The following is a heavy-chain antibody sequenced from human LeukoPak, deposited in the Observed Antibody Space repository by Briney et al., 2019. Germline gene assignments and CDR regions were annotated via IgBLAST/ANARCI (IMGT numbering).Heavy chain of an antibody. CDR2: INPSGGST. D-gene: IGHD3-3*01. V-gene: IGHV1-46*01. Sequence: ASVKVSCKASGYTFTSYYMHWVRQAPGQGLEWMEIINPSGGSTSYAQKFQGRVTMTRDTSTSTVYMELSSLRSEDTAVYYCARDFGPPDAPLRFLEWFDAQTLHYYYYGMDVWGQGTTVTVSS. CDR3: ARDFGPPDAPLRFLEWFDAQTLHYYYYGMDV. J-gene: IGHJ6*02. CDR1: GYTFTSYY.